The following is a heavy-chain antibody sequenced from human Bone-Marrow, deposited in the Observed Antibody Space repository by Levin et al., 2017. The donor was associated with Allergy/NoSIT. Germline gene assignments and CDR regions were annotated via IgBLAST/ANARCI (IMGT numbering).Heavy chain of an antibody. CDR3: ARAPLGQFDRWARSWFDP. CDR1: DNSINTYY. Sequence: SQTLSLTCFVSDNSINTYYWSWIRQSPGKGLEWIASLFHTGDTKYNPSLESRVTTSVDMSKSQFFLNLTSVTAADPAVYYCARAPLGQFDRWARSWFDPWGQGTLVTVSS. V-gene: IGHV4-59*01. CDR2: LFHTGDT. J-gene: IGHJ5*02. D-gene: IGHD3-16*02.